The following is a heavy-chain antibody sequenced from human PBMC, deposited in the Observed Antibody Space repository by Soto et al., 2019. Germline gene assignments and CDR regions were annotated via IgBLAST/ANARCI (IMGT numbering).Heavy chain of an antibody. D-gene: IGHD1-26*01. V-gene: IGHV3-30*18. J-gene: IGHJ4*02. CDR3: AKPLRPGIDY. CDR1: GFSFSNYA. CDR2: ISYDGGNK. Sequence: GGSLRFSCAASGFSFSNYAMHWVRQAPGKGLEWVAIISYDGGNKYYADSVKGRFTISRDNSKNTLYLQMNSLRADDTAMYYCAKPLRPGIDYWGQGTLVTVSS.